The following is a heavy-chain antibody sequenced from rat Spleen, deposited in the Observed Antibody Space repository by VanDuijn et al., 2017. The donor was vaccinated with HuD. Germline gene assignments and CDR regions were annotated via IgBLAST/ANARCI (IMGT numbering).Heavy chain of an antibody. V-gene: IGHV5-29*01. J-gene: IGHJ3*01. Sequence: EVQLVESDGGLVQPGRSLKLSCAASGFTSSDFYMAWVRQAPTTGLEWVATISYDGSKIYYRDSVKGRFTISRDNAKNTQYLQMDSLRSEDTATYYCARHGIYNNYGWFAYWGQGTLVTVSS. CDR1: GFTSSDFY. CDR3: ARHGIYNNYGWFAY. CDR2: ISYDGSKI. D-gene: IGHD1-10*01.